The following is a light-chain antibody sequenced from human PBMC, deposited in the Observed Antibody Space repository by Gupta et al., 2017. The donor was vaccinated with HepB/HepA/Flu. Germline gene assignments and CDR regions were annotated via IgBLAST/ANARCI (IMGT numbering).Light chain of an antibody. Sequence: DIQMTQSPSSLSASVGDRVTIPCLASQSFSRYLNWYQQKPGKAPNLLIYTASSLQSGAPSRFSGSGSGTDFTLTIINLQPEDFATYYCQQSYSSPQTFGQGTKVEVK. CDR1: QSFSRY. CDR2: TAS. J-gene: IGKJ1*01. CDR3: QQSYSSPQT. V-gene: IGKV1-39*01.